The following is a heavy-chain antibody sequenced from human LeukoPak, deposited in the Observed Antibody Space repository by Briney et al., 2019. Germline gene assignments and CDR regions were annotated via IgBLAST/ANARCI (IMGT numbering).Heavy chain of an antibody. CDR2: INHSGST. CDR1: GGSFSGYY. Sequence: PSETLSLTCAVYGGSFSGYYWSWIRQPPGKGLEWIGEINHSGSTNYNPSLKSRVTISVDTSKNQFSLKLSSVTAADTAVYYCAREKDDSRDSYGYPRTRWFDPWGQGTLVTVSS. D-gene: IGHD5-18*01. V-gene: IGHV4-34*01. CDR3: AREKDDSRDSYGYPRTRWFDP. J-gene: IGHJ5*02.